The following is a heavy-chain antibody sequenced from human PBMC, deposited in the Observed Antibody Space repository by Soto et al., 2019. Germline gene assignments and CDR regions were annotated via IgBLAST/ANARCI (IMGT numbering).Heavy chain of an antibody. CDR2: IGVTGTYT. CDR3: ARRRPSGYYNY. J-gene: IGHJ4*02. V-gene: IGHV3-11*05. Sequence: QVQLVESGGDLVKPGGSLRLSCAASGFPFSDYYMSWIRQAPGKGLEWVSTIGVTGTYTHNADSVKGRFTISRDNAKNSLYLQMTSLSAEDTAVYYCARRRPSGYYNYWGQGTLVTVSA. D-gene: IGHD3-22*01. CDR1: GFPFSDYY.